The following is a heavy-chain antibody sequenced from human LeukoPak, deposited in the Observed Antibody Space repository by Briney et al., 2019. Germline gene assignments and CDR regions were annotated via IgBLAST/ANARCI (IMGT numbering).Heavy chain of an antibody. D-gene: IGHD2-2*01. CDR3: AREIVVVSAANLGTGDY. J-gene: IGHJ4*02. CDR1: GFAFSTYS. CDR2: ISSSSSYI. Sequence: GGSLRLSCAASGFAFSTYSMNWVRQAPGKGLEWVSSISSSSSYIDCADSVKGRFTISRDNAKNSLYLHMNRLRAEDTAVYYCAREIVVVSAANLGTGDYWGQGTLVTVSS. V-gene: IGHV3-21*01.